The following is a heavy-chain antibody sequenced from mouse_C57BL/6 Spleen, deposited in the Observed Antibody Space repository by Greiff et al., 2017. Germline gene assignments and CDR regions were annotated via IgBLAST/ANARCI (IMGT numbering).Heavy chain of an antibody. CDR2: ISYDGSN. Sequence: EVKLMESGPGLVKPSQSLSLTCSVTGYSITSGYYWNWIRQFPGNKLEWMGYISYDGSNNYNPSLKNRISITRDTSKNQFFLKLNSLTTEDTATYYCARRTNPYYFDYWGQGTTLTVSS. CDR3: ARRTNPYYFDY. J-gene: IGHJ2*01. V-gene: IGHV3-6*01. CDR1: GYSITSGYY. D-gene: IGHD6-1*01.